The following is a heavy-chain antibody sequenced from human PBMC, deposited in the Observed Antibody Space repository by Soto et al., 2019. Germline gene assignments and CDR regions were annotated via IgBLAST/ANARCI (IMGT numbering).Heavy chain of an antibody. Sequence: GGSLRLSCAASGFTFSSYAMSWVRQAPGKGLEWVSAISGSGGSTYYADSVKGRFTISRDNSKNTLYLQMNSLRAEDTAAYYCAKVVKDGEDPADYWGQGTLVTVSS. D-gene: IGHD4-17*01. J-gene: IGHJ4*02. CDR3: AKVVKDGEDPADY. CDR2: ISGSGGST. CDR1: GFTFSSYA. V-gene: IGHV3-23*01.